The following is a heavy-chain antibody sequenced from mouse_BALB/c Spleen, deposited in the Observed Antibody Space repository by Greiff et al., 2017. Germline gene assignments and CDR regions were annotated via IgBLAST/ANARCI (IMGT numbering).Heavy chain of an antibody. CDR2: ISSGGSYT. Sequence: EVQWVESGGDLVKPGGSLKLSCAASGFTFSSYGMSWVRQTPDKRLEWVATISSGGSYTYYPDSVKGRFTISRDNAKNTLYLQMSSLKSEATAMYYCARRGYSFAYWGQGTLVTVSA. D-gene: IGHD2-3*01. CDR3: ARRGYSFAY. J-gene: IGHJ3*01. CDR1: GFTFSSYG. V-gene: IGHV5-6*01.